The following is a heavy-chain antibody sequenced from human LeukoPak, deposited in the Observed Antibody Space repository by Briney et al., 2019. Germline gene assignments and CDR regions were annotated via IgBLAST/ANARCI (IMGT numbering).Heavy chain of an antibody. V-gene: IGHV3-30-3*01. Sequence: GGFLRLSCAASGFTFSSYAMHWVRQAPGKGLEWVAVISYDGSNKYYADSVKGRFTISRDNSKNTLYLQMNSLRAEDTAAYYCARDLTVTTLYDYWGQGTLVTVSS. CDR1: GFTFSSYA. D-gene: IGHD4-17*01. CDR3: ARDLTVTTLYDY. J-gene: IGHJ4*02. CDR2: ISYDGSNK.